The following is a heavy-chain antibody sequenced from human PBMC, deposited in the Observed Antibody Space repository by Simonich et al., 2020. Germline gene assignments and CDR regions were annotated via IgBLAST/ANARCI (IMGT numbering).Heavy chain of an antibody. CDR2: IYHSGST. CDR1: GYSISSGYY. J-gene: IGHJ4*02. Sequence: QVQLQESGPGLVKPSETLSLTCAVSGYSISSGYYWGWIRQPPGKGLEWIGSIYHSGSTYYNPSLKSRVTISVDKSKNQFSLKPSSVTAADTAVYYCARSQYSSSWYLIDYWGQGTLVTVSS. CDR3: ARSQYSSSWYLIDY. D-gene: IGHD6-13*01. V-gene: IGHV4-38-2*01.